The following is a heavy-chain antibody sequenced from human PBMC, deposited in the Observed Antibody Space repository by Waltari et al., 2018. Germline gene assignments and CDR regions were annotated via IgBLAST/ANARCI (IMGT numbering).Heavy chain of an antibody. V-gene: IGHV4-34*01. J-gene: IGHJ4*02. D-gene: IGHD3-16*01. CDR1: GGSLSGYY. CDR3: AREGEVWTLTTFLDY. Sequence: QVQLQQWGARLVKPSETLSLTCAVNGGSLSGYYWSWLRPSPGKGLEWIGEINHSGSTNYNPSLESRITISIDASKKQFSLNLTSVTAADTAVYYCAREGEVWTLTTFLDYWGQGILVTVSS. CDR2: INHSGST.